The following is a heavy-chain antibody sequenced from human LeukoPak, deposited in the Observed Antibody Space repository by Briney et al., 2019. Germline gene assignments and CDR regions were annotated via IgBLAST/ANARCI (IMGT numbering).Heavy chain of an antibody. D-gene: IGHD2-2*02. J-gene: IGHJ4*02. CDR2: IYPGDSDT. Sequence: GESLKISCKGSGYSFTSYWIGWVRQMPGKGLEWMGIIYPGDSDTRYGPSFQGQVTISADKSVSTAYLQWSSLKASDTAMYYCARSARDCNSTTCYTRDYFDYWGQGTLVTVSS. CDR3: ARSARDCNSTTCYTRDYFDY. CDR1: GYSFTSYW. V-gene: IGHV5-51*01.